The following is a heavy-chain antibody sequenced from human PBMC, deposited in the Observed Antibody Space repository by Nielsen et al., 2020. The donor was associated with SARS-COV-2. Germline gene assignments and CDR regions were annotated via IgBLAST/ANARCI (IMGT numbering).Heavy chain of an antibody. CDR1: GFTFSSYA. V-gene: IGHV3-30-3*01. J-gene: IGHJ4*02. Sequence: GESLKISCAASGFTFSSYAVHWVRQAPGKGLEWLAVISYDGNSKYSADSVKGRFTISRDNSKNTLYLQMNTLRVEDTAVYYCARELTVSPGMDYWGQGTLVTVSS. CDR3: ARELTVSPGMDY. CDR2: ISYDGNSK. D-gene: IGHD5/OR15-5a*01.